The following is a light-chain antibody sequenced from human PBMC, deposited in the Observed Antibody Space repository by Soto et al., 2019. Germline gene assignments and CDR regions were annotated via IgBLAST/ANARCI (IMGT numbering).Light chain of an antibody. Sequence: QSALTQPASVSGSPGQSITISCTGTSSDVGGYGYASWYRHHPGKAPKLIIYEVSHRPSEVSTRFSGSRSGNTASLTISGLQAEDEADYYCGSYTINSIWVFGGGTKLTVL. V-gene: IGLV2-14*01. CDR2: EVS. CDR3: GSYTINSIWV. J-gene: IGLJ3*02. CDR1: SSDVGGYGY.